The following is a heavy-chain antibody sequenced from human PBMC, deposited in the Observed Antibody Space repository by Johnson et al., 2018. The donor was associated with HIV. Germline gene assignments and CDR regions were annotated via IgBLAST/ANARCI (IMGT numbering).Heavy chain of an antibody. CDR2: ITWDGDTT. V-gene: IGHV3-43*01. J-gene: IGHJ3*02. CDR1: GFTFEEAT. D-gene: IGHD6-6*01. CDR3: AKDRIPSIAAFNRDAFDI. Sequence: VQLVESGGIVAQPGGSLRLSCAASGFTFEEATMHWVRQAPGKGLEWVSLITWDGDTTLYADSVKGRFTISRDISKNPLYLQMNSLRAEDTAVYYCAKDRIPSIAAFNRDAFDIWGQGTMVTVSS.